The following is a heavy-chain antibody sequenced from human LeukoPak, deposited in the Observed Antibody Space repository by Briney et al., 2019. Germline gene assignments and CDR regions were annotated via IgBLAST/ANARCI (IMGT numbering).Heavy chain of an antibody. Sequence: SETLSLTCAVCGGSFSGYYWSWIRQPPGKGLEGIGEINHSGSTNYNPSLKSRVTISVDTSKNQFSLKLSSVTAADTAVYYCARGFLIVRRWFDPWGQGTLVTVST. CDR2: INHSGST. D-gene: IGHD2-15*01. CDR3: ARGFLIVRRWFDP. J-gene: IGHJ5*02. CDR1: GGSFSGYY. V-gene: IGHV4-34*01.